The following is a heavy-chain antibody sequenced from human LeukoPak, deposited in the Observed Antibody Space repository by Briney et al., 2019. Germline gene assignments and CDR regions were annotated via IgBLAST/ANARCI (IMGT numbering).Heavy chain of an antibody. Sequence: GGSLRLSCAASGFTFSSYAMSWVRQAPGKGLGWVSAISGSGGSTYYADSVKGRFTISRDNYKKTLYVQMKSLRAEDTAVYYCAKXDYXILTVYSTFDFWGQGTLVTVSS. CDR2: ISGSGGST. CDR1: GFTFSSYA. V-gene: IGHV3-23*01. J-gene: IGHJ4*02. CDR3: AKXDYXILTVYSTFDF. D-gene: IGHD3-9*01.